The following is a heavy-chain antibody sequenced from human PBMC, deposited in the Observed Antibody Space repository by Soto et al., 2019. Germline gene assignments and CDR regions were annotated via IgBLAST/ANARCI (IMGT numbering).Heavy chain of an antibody. J-gene: IGHJ3*02. D-gene: IGHD4-17*01. CDR3: AREKYDYGAAFDI. CDR2: IWYDGSNK. Sequence: GGSLRLSCAASGFTFSSYGMHWVRQAPGKGLEWVAVIWYDGSNKYYADSVKGRLTISRDNSKNTLYLQMNSLRAEDTAVYYCAREKYDYGAAFDIWGQGTMVTVS. CDR1: GFTFSSYG. V-gene: IGHV3-33*01.